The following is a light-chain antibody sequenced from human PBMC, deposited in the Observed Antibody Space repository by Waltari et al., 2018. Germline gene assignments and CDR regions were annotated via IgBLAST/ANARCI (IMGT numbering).Light chain of an antibody. CDR3: QSYDSGLNGLF. V-gene: IGLV1-40*01. J-gene: IGLJ2*01. CDR2: DDS. CDR1: SSNIGSPYN. Sequence: QSVLTQPPSVSGAPGPRVTISCTGSSSNIGSPYNVHWYQQVPGRAPKLLIYDDSHRPSGVPDRFSGSKSGTSASLAITGLQAEDEAEYFCQSYDSGLNGLFFGGGTKVTVL.